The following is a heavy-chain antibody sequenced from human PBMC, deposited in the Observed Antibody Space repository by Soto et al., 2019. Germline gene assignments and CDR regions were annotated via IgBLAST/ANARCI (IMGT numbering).Heavy chain of an antibody. CDR3: GRGRSGELVVFY. CDR1: GYTFTGYY. D-gene: IGHD2-15*01. J-gene: IGHJ4*02. CDR2: IGPNSGDT. Sequence: QVQLVQSGPEVKKSGASVKVSCKASGYTFTGYYIHWVRQAPGQGLEWMGEIGPNSGDTKYAQKFQGRVTMTRDTSISTLYMELSNLSPDDTAVYYCGRGRSGELVVFYWGQGTLVTVYS. V-gene: IGHV1-2*02.